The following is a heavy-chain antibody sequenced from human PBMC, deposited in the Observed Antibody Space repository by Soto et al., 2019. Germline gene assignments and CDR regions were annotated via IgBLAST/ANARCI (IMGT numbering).Heavy chain of an antibody. CDR3: AAYDFWSGYYSSNFDY. Sequence: EVQLLESGGGLVQPGGSLRLSCAASGFTFSSYAMSWVRQAPGKGLEWVSAISGSGGSTYYADSVKGRFTISRDNSKNTPYLQMNSLRAEDTAVYYCAAYDFWSGYYSSNFDYWGQGTLVTVSS. CDR2: ISGSGGST. D-gene: IGHD3-3*01. J-gene: IGHJ4*02. CDR1: GFTFSSYA. V-gene: IGHV3-23*01.